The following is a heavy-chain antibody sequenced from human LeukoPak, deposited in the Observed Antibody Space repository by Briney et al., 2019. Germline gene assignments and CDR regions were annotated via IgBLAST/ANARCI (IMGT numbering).Heavy chain of an antibody. Sequence: PSETLSLTCTVSGYSISSGYYWGWIRQPPGKGLEWIGSIYHSGSTYYNPSLRSRVTISLDTSKNQFSLKLNSVTAADTAVYYCAREAWRTVAGPRAFDYWGQGTLVTVSS. CDR3: AREAWRTVAGPRAFDY. CDR2: IYHSGST. CDR1: GYSISSGYY. V-gene: IGHV4-38-2*02. J-gene: IGHJ4*02. D-gene: IGHD6-19*01.